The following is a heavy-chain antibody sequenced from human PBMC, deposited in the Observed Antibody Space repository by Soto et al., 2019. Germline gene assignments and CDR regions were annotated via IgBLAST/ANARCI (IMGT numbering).Heavy chain of an antibody. CDR3: ARGPGSTAFDP. J-gene: IGHJ5*02. CDR2: IYHSGST. CDR1: GYSISSDYF. D-gene: IGHD5-18*01. Sequence: SETRSLTWAVSGYSISSDYFWCFIRQPPGKGLEWIASIYHSGSTFYNPSLKSRVTISVDMSKNQFSLKLTSVIAADTAMYYCARGPGSTAFDPWGQGTLVTVSS. V-gene: IGHV4-38-2*01.